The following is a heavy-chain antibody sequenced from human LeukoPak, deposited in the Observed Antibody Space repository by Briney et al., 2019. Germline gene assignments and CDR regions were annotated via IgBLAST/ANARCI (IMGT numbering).Heavy chain of an antibody. J-gene: IGHJ4*02. CDR2: IEYSGST. D-gene: IGHD6-13*01. V-gene: IGHV4-61*08. Sequence: SETLSLTCTVAGASVSSGGYFWNWIRQSPGKGVEWIGYIEYSGSTNYDPSFKSRVTISDDTSKNQISLRLTSVNFADTAIYFCARAAGGSRFNYFDYWGQGTLVTVAS. CDR1: GASVSSGGYF. CDR3: ARAAGGSRFNYFDY.